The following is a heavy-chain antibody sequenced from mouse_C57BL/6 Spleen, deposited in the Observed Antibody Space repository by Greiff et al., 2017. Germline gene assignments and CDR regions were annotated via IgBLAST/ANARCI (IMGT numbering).Heavy chain of an antibody. D-gene: IGHD1-1*01. CDR2: IRNKANGYTT. V-gene: IGHV7-3*01. J-gene: IGHJ4*01. Sequence: EVQVVESGGGLVQPGGSLSLSCAASGFTFTDYYMSWVRQPPGKALEWLGFIRNKANGYTTEYSASVKGRFTISRDNSQSILYLQMNALRADDSATYYGASPTTVVDPHYAMDYWGQGTSVTVSS. CDR1: GFTFTDYY. CDR3: ASPTTVVDPHYAMDY.